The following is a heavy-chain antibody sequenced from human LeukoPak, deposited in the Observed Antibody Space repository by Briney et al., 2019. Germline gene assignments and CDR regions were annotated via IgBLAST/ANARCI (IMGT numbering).Heavy chain of an antibody. Sequence: GGSLRLSCAASGFTFSDYYMSWIRQAPGKGLEWVSYISSSGCTIYYADSVKGRFTISRDNAKNSLYLQMNSLRAEDTAVYYCAREHYYDSSGYTDWGQGTLVTVSS. J-gene: IGHJ4*02. V-gene: IGHV3-11*01. CDR2: ISSSGCTI. D-gene: IGHD3-22*01. CDR1: GFTFSDYY. CDR3: AREHYYDSSGYTD.